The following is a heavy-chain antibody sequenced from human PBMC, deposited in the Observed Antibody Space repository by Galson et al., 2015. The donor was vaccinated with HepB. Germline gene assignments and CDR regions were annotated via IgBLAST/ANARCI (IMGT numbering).Heavy chain of an antibody. Sequence: SLRLSCAASGFSFISHSMNWVRHSPGKGLEWLAYISPGGTQYYADSARGRFPLSRDNAKKSMYLHMSSLRVEDTGIYYCARNPASYDYYNMDVWGQGTTVTVSS. J-gene: IGHJ6*02. CDR2: ISPGGTQ. V-gene: IGHV3-48*01. CDR1: GFSFISHS. CDR3: ARNPASYDYYNMDV. D-gene: IGHD6-25*01.